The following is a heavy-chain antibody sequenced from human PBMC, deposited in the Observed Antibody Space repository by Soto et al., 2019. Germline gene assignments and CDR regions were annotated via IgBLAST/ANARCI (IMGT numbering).Heavy chain of an antibody. Sequence: PSETLSLTCTVSRGSISNNNYYFGWIRQPPGKGLEWIGSIYYSGSTYYNPSLKSRVTISVDRSKNQFSLKLSSVTAAVTALYYCARSLLNYWGQGTVVTVSS. J-gene: IGHJ4*02. V-gene: IGHV4-39*01. CDR1: RGSISNNNYY. CDR2: IYYSGST. CDR3: ARSLLNY.